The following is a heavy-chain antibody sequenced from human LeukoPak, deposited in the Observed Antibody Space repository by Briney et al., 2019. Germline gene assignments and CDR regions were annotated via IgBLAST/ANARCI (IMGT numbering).Heavy chain of an antibody. CDR2: IYYSGST. CDR1: GGSISSGGYY. Sequence: SETLSLTCTVSGGSISSGGYYWSWNRQHPGKGLEWIGYIYYSGSTYYNPSLKSRVTISVDTSKNQFSLKLSSVTAADTAVYYCARASVNWGYDYWGQGTLVTVSS. V-gene: IGHV4-31*03. D-gene: IGHD7-27*01. CDR3: ARASVNWGYDY. J-gene: IGHJ4*02.